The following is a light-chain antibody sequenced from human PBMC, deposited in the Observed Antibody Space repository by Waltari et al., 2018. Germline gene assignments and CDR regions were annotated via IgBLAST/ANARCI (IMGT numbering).Light chain of an antibody. V-gene: IGKV3-20*01. CDR2: AAS. Sequence: EIVFTQYPGTLSLSPGDRATSSCSASQTVSRALAWYQQKPDQAPRLLIYAASSRATGIPDRFSGGGSGTDFSLTISRLEPEDFAVYYCQHYVTLPATFGQGTKVAF. CDR3: QHYVTLPAT. CDR1: QTVSRA. J-gene: IGKJ1*01.